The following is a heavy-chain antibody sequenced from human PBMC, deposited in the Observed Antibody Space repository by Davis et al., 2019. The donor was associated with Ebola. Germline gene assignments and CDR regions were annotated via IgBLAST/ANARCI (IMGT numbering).Heavy chain of an antibody. J-gene: IGHJ6*02. CDR2: IRWNCGSI. V-gene: IGHV3-9*01. D-gene: IGHD2-21*02. Sequence: SLKISCAASGFTFDAYAMHWVPQAPGEGLEWVSGIRWNCGSIGYADSVKCRFTISRDNAKNSLYLQMNSLRAEDTAVYYCARAGGSTTLTAPSMDVWGQGTTVTVSS. CDR1: GFTFDAYA. CDR3: ARAGGSTTLTAPSMDV.